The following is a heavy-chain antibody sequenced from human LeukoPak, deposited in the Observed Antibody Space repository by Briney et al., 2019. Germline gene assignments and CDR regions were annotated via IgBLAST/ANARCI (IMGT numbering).Heavy chain of an antibody. CDR3: AEDGKNYDSSGYYC. D-gene: IGHD3-22*01. J-gene: IGHJ4*02. CDR1: GFTFRTYA. Sequence: GGSLRLSCAASGFTFRTYAIHWVRQAPGKGLEWVAVISYDGSNKYYADSVKGRFTISRDNSKNTLYLQMNSLRAEDTAVYYCAEDGKNYDSSGYYCWGQGTLVTVSS. V-gene: IGHV3-30*04. CDR2: ISYDGSNK.